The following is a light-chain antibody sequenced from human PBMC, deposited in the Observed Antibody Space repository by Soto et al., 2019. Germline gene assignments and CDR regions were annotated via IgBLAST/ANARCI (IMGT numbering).Light chain of an antibody. CDR1: QSVLYSSNNKNY. CDR3: QQYYTTPPYA. J-gene: IGKJ2*01. CDR2: WAS. Sequence: DIVMTQSPDSLAVSLGERATINCRSSQSVLYSSNNKNYLAWYQKKPGQPPRLLIYWASTRESGVPDRFSGGGSGTDLTLTISSLQAEDVAVYYCQQYYTTPPYAFGQGTKLEIK. V-gene: IGKV4-1*01.